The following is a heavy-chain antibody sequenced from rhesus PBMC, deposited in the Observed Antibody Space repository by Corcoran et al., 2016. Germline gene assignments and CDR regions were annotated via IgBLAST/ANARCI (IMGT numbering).Heavy chain of an antibody. CDR1: GGSMSESSF. CDR3: ASPFERGRFEV. D-gene: IGHD3-34*01. CDR2: IYANSVPT. Sequence: QVRLQESGPGLVKSSETLSLTCAVSGGSMSESSFWNWIRQPPGKGLEWIGNIYANSVPTYNPSLKSRVTISKDTSNTQFVLKVTSVTAADTAVYYCASPFERGRFEVWGAGILVTVSS. J-gene: IGHJ5-1*01. V-gene: IGHV4S9*01.